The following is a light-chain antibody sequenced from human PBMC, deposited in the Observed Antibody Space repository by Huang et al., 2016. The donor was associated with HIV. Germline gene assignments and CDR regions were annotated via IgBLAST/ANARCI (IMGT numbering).Light chain of an antibody. CDR1: QDIRSC. CDR2: AAS. V-gene: IGKV1-NL1*01. J-gene: IGKJ5*01. Sequence: DIQMTQSPSSLSASVGDRVTITCRASQDIRSCLAWYQQKPGKAPKLLTFAASRLEVGVPSRCSGSGSGTDYTLTISSLQPEDFATYYCQQYYTTPRDTFGQGTRLAIK. CDR3: QQYYTTPRDT.